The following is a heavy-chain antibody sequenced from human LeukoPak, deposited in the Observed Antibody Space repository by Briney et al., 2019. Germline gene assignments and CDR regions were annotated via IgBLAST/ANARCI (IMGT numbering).Heavy chain of an antibody. V-gene: IGHV4-59*01. CDR1: GGSISGYF. CDR2: IHASGST. J-gene: IGHJ4*02. CDR3: ARGRPVTGSFYFDY. Sequence: PSETLSLTCTVSGGSISGYFWSWIRQPPGKGLEWIGYIHASGSTNQSPSLKSRVTISVDTSKNRFSLKLTSVTAADTAVYYCARGRPVTGSFYFDYWGQGILVTVSS. D-gene: IGHD1-26*01.